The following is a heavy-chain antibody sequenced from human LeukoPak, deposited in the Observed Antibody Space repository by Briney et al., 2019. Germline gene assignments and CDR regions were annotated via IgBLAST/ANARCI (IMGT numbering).Heavy chain of an antibody. D-gene: IGHD6-19*01. CDR1: GGSFSGYY. V-gene: IGHV4-34*01. Sequence: SETLSLTCAVYGGSFSGYYWSWIRQPPGKGLEWIGEINHSGSTNYNPSLKSRVTISVDTSKNQFSLKLSSVTAADTAVYHCARADSSGWYNYWGQGTLVTVSS. CDR3: ARADSSGWYNY. CDR2: INHSGST. J-gene: IGHJ4*02.